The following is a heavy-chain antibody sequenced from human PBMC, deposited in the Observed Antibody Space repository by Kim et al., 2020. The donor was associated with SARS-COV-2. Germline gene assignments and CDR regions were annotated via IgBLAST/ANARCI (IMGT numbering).Heavy chain of an antibody. CDR2: EK. Sequence: EKYYVDSVKGRFTISRDNAKNSLYLQMNSLRAEDTAVYYCARDEDSYGFHWGQGTLVTVSS. D-gene: IGHD5-18*01. CDR3: ARDEDSYGFH. J-gene: IGHJ4*02. V-gene: IGHV3-7*01.